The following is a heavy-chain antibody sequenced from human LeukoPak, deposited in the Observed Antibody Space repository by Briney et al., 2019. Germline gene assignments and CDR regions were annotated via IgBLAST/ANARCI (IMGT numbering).Heavy chain of an antibody. D-gene: IGHD6-19*01. CDR3: ARARAVAGPYHDY. CDR1: GSSVSSGSYY. CDR2: IYYSGST. Sequence: SETLSLTCTVSGSSVSSGSYYWSWIRQPPGKGLEWIGYIYYSGSTNYNPSLKSRVTISVDTSKNQFSLKLSSVTAADTAVYYCARARAVAGPYHDYWGQGTLVTVSS. J-gene: IGHJ4*02. V-gene: IGHV4-61*01.